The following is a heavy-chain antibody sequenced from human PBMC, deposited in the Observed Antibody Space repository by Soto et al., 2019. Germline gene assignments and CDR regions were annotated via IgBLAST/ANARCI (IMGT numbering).Heavy chain of an antibody. V-gene: IGHV1-3*01. CDR2: INAGNGNT. J-gene: IGHJ6*02. CDR3: ARENVGNYYYYYGMDV. Sequence: GASLKVSCKASGYTFTSYAMHWVRQAPGQRLEWMGWINAGNGNTKYSQKFQGRVTITRDTSASTAYMELSSLRSEDTAVYYCARENVGNYYYYYGMDVWGQGTTVTVSS. D-gene: IGHD7-27*01. CDR1: GYTFTSYA.